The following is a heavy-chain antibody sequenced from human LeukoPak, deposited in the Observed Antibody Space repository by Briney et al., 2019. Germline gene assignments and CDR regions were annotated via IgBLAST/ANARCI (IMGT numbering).Heavy chain of an antibody. J-gene: IGHJ4*02. CDR1: GFTFSSYA. CDR3: ARSLASGSYYNPLDY. D-gene: IGHD3-10*01. V-gene: IGHV3-23*01. Sequence: GGSLRLSCAASGFTFSSYAMSWVRQAPGKGLEWVSAISGSGGSTYYADSVKGRFTISRDNTKNSLYLQMNSLRAEDTAVYYCARSLASGSYYNPLDYWGQGALVTVSS. CDR2: ISGSGGST.